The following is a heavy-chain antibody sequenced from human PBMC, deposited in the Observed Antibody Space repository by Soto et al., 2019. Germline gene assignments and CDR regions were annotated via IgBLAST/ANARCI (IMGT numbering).Heavy chain of an antibody. CDR1: GGSISSGGYY. J-gene: IGHJ4*02. V-gene: IGHV4-31*03. CDR3: AIENILCCSGGSCRNFDY. Sequence: SETLSLTCTVSGGSISSGGYYWSWIRQHPGKGLEWIGYIYYSGSTYYNPSLKSRVTISVDTSKNQFSLKLSSVTAADTAVYYCAIENILCCSGGSCRNFDYRSLGTRGTVAS. CDR2: IYYSGST. D-gene: IGHD2-15*01.